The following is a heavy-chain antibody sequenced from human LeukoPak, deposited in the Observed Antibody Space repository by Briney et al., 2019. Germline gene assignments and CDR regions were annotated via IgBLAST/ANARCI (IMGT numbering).Heavy chain of an antibody. CDR2: INPVSGGT. Sequence: ASVKVSCKASGYTFTDYYMHWVRQAPGQGPEWVGWINPVSGGTLYAQKFQVRVTMTRDTSISTAYMELSSLRSDDTAVYYCAKQDPSGWFDPWGQGALVTVSS. J-gene: IGHJ5*02. CDR1: GYTFTDYY. CDR3: AKQDPSGWFDP. V-gene: IGHV1-2*02. D-gene: IGHD1/OR15-1a*01.